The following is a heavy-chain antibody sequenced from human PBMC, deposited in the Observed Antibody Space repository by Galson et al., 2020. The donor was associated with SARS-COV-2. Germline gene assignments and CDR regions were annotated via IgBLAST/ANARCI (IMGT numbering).Heavy chain of an antibody. CDR1: GGSINNYY. D-gene: IGHD5-12*01. J-gene: IGHJ4*02. Sequence: ASETLSLTCTVSGGSINNYYWSWIRQSPGKGLEWIGYIYFSGSTIYNPSLESRVTISVDMSKNQFSLKLTSVTAADTAVYYCARHRYSAYDYCSFDYWGQGSLVTVSS. CDR2: IYFSGST. V-gene: IGHV4-59*08. CDR3: ARHRYSAYDYCSFDY.